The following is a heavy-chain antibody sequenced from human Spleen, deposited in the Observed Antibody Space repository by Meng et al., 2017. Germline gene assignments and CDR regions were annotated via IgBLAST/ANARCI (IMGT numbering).Heavy chain of an antibody. CDR3: ARAVYCSGGSCYSAQYFHN. J-gene: IGHJ1*01. CDR2: INSDGSSA. Sequence: GESLKISCSASGFTFSTYWMHWVRQAPGKGLVWVSRINSDGSSARYADSVKGRFTISRDNAKNSLYLQMNSLRAEDTAVYFCARAVYCSGGSCYSAQYFHNWGQGTLVTVSS. CDR1: GFTFSTYW. D-gene: IGHD2-15*01. V-gene: IGHV3-74*01.